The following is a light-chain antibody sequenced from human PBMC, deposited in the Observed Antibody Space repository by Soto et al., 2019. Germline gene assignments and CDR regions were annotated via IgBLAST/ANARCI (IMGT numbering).Light chain of an antibody. J-gene: IGKJ4*01. V-gene: IGKV1-33*01. Sequence: DIQMTQSPPSLSASVGDRVTITCQASEHINNYLNWYQQIPGKAPKLLIYDASNLAAGAPSRFSGSGSGTAVTFAISGLQSDDVATYYCQQYDSLPLTFGGGTKGEIK. CDR3: QQYDSLPLT. CDR2: DAS. CDR1: EHINNY.